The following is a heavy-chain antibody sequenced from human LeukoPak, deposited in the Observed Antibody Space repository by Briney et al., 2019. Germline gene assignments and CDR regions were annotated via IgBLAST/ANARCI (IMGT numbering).Heavy chain of an antibody. CDR2: IYYSGSP. J-gene: IGHJ5*02. CDR3: ARSIAVAGTDNWFDP. D-gene: IGHD6-19*01. V-gene: IGHV4-59*01. Sequence: SETLSLTCTVSGGSISSYYWSWIRQPPGKGLGRIGYIYYSGSPNYNPSLKSRVTISVDTSKNQFSLKLSSVTAADTAVYYCARSIAVAGTDNWFDPWGQGTLVTVSS. CDR1: GGSISSYY.